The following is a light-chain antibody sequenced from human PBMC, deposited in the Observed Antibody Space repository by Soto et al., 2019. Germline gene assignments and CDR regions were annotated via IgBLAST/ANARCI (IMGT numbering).Light chain of an antibody. CDR3: QQYYSTPPT. Sequence: DIVMTQSPDSLAVSLGERATINCKSSQSVLYSSINKNYLAWYQQKPGQPPKLLIYWASTRESGVPDRFSGSGSGTDFPLTITSLQAGDVAVYYCQQYYSTPPTFGQGTKVEIK. CDR2: WAS. V-gene: IGKV4-1*01. CDR1: QSVLYSSINKNY. J-gene: IGKJ1*01.